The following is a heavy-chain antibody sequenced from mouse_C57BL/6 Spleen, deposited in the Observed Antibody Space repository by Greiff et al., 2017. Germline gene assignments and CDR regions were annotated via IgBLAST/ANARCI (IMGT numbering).Heavy chain of an antibody. J-gene: IGHJ4*01. CDR2: IDPETGGT. CDR3: TVYYDYDEGYYAMDY. CDR1: GYTFTDYE. D-gene: IGHD2-4*01. V-gene: IGHV1-15*01. Sequence: QVQLQQSGAELVRPGASVTLSCKASGYTFTDYEMHWVKQTPVHGLEWIGAIDPETGGTAYNQKFKGKAILTADKSSSTAYMELRSLTSEDSAVYYCTVYYDYDEGYYAMDYWGQGTSVTVSS.